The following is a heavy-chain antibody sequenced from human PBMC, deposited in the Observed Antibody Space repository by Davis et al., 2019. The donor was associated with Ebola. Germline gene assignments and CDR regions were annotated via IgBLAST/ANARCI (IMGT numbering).Heavy chain of an antibody. CDR3: VTDASWSFEY. D-gene: IGHD2-15*01. J-gene: IGHJ4*02. CDR1: GFTFSRHG. V-gene: IGHV3-33*03. Sequence: GESLKISCAASGFTFSRHGMHWVRQAPGKGLEWVAHVYYDGSKQAYTDSVKGRFTISRDNAKNSLYLQMNSLRVEDTAVYYCVTDASWSFEYWGQGTLVTVSS. CDR2: VYYDGSKQ.